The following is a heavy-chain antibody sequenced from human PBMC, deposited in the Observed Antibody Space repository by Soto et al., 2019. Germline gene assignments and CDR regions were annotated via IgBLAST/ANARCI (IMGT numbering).Heavy chain of an antibody. J-gene: IGHJ4*02. D-gene: IGHD5-18*01. CDR2: ISYDGSNK. Sequence: GGSLRLSCAASGFTFSSYAMHWVRQAPGKGLEWVAVISYDGSNKYYADSVKGRFTISRDNSKNTLYLQMNSLRAEDTAVYYCAKPPPYSYGQISPFDYWGQGTLVTVSS. CDR1: GFTFSSYA. CDR3: AKPPPYSYGQISPFDY. V-gene: IGHV3-30-3*02.